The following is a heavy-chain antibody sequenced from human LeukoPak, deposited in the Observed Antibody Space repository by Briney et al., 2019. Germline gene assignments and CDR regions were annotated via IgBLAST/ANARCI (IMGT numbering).Heavy chain of an antibody. J-gene: IGHJ3*02. CDR1: GFTFSSYG. CDR2: ISYHGSNK. Sequence: GRSLRLSCASSGFTFSSYGMHWVRQAPGKGLEWVAVISYHGSNKYYADSVKGRFTISRDNSKNTLYLQMNSLRAEDTAVYYCAKAYYYGSARDAFDIWGQGTMVTVSS. D-gene: IGHD3-10*01. V-gene: IGHV3-30*18. CDR3: AKAYYYGSARDAFDI.